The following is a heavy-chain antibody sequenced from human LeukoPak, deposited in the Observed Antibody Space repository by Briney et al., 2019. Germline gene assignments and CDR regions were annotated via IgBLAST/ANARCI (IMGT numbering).Heavy chain of an antibody. CDR3: ARGGTVTTDFDY. J-gene: IGHJ4*02. Sequence: GASVMVSCKASGYTFTDYYMHWVRQAPGQGLEWMGWINPDHGGTNYAQKFQGRVTMTRDTSISTAYMELSRLRSDDTAVYYCARGGTVTTDFDYWGQGTLVTVSS. CDR1: GYTFTDYY. CDR2: INPDHGGT. V-gene: IGHV1-2*02. D-gene: IGHD4-17*01.